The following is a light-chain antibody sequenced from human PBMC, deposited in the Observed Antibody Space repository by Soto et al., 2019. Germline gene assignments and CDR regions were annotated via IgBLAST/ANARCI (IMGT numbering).Light chain of an antibody. CDR1: QTISKY. V-gene: IGKV1-39*01. CDR2: GAS. J-gene: IGKJ1*01. CDR3: QQSYSTWWT. Sequence: DIQMTQSPSSLSASVGDTVTITCRASQTISKYFNWYQQKPGKAPTLLIYGASSLQRGVPSRFSGSGSGTDFTLTISSLQPEDFATYYCQQSYSTWWTFGQGTNVEIK.